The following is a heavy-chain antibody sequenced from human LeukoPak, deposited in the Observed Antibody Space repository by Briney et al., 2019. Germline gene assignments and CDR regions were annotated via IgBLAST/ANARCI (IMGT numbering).Heavy chain of an antibody. V-gene: IGHV3-7*01. CDR1: GFTFSSSW. D-gene: IGHD5-12*01. CDR2: IKEEGTAK. J-gene: IGHJ3*02. Sequence: PGGSLRLSCAASGFTFSSSWMAWVRQAPGKGLEWVGNIKEEGTAKNYVVSVRGRFTISRDNAKNSLYLQMNSLRGEDTAVYYCTRDSGYNAFDIWGQGTMVTVSS. CDR3: TRDSGYNAFDI.